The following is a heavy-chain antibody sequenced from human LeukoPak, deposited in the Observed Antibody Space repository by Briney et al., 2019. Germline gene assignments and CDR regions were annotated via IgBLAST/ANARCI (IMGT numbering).Heavy chain of an antibody. J-gene: IGHJ6*02. V-gene: IGHV4-59*08. D-gene: IGHD1-26*01. Sequence: PSETLSLTCTVPGGSISSYYWSWIRQPPGKGLEWIGYIYYSGSTNYNPSLKSRVTISVDTSKNQFSLKLSSVTAADTAVYYCARHGVGAYYYGMDVWGQGTTVTVSS. CDR3: ARHGVGAYYYGMDV. CDR1: GGSISSYY. CDR2: IYYSGST.